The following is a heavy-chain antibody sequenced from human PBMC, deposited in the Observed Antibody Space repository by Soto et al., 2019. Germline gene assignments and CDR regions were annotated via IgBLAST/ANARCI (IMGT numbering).Heavy chain of an antibody. CDR2: ISRSSSYI. J-gene: IGHJ6*02. CDR3: GKGRRYYYYYGVDV. V-gene: IGHV3-23*01. CDR1: GFTFSSYA. Sequence: PGGSLRLSCAASGFTFSSYAMRWVRQAPVKGLEWVSAISRSSSYIYYADAVKGRFTISRDNSKSTLYLQMNSLRAEDTAVYYSGKGRRYYYYYGVDVWGQGTTVTVSS.